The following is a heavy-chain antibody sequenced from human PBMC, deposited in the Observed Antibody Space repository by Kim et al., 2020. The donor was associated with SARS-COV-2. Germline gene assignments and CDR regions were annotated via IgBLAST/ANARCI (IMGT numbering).Heavy chain of an antibody. Sequence: GGSLRLSCAASGFTFSGSGIHWVRQASGKGLEWVGHIKPKPNSYATLYAASVKGRFTISRDDSESTAYLQMNSLESDDTAVYYCFTGGGDPLNAGYWGQGTLVTVSS. CDR2: IKPKPNSYAT. CDR1: GFTFSGSG. J-gene: IGHJ4*02. CDR3: FTGGGDPLNAGY. D-gene: IGHD2-21*02. V-gene: IGHV3-73*01.